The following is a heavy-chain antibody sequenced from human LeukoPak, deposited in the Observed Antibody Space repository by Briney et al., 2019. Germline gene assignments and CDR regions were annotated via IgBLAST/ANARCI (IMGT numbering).Heavy chain of an antibody. D-gene: IGHD5-24*01. Sequence: SETLSLTCTVSGGSIGTYYWTWIRQAPGKGLEWIGYNCYSGSTNYNPSLKSRVTISVDTSKNQFSLRLSSVTAADTAVYYCARGKGYNYPFSYYYGMDVWGQGTTVTVSS. CDR1: GGSIGTYY. CDR3: ARGKGYNYPFSYYYGMDV. V-gene: IGHV4-59*01. CDR2: NCYSGST. J-gene: IGHJ6*02.